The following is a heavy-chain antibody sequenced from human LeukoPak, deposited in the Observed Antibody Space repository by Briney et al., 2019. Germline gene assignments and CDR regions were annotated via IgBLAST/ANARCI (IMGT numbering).Heavy chain of an antibody. V-gene: IGHV4-4*07. J-gene: IGHJ5*02. CDR1: GGSISSYY. CDR2: IYTSGST. Sequence: SETLSLTCTVSGGSISSYYWSWIRQPAGKGLEWIGRIYTSGSTNYNPSLKSRVTMSVDTSKNQFSLKLSSVTAADTAVYYCARARSTKLLWVTLSDWFDPWGQGTLVTVSS. D-gene: IGHD2-2*01. CDR3: ARARSTKLLWVTLSDWFDP.